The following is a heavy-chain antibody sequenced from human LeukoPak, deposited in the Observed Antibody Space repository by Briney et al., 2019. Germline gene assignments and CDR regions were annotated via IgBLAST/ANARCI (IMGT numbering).Heavy chain of an antibody. V-gene: IGHV1-8*01. D-gene: IGHD6-6*01. CDR1: GYTFTSYD. CDR2: MNPNSGNT. Sequence: GASVKVSCKASGYTFTSYDINWVRQATGQGLEWMGWMNPNSGNTGYAQKFQGRVTMTRNTSISTAYMELSSLRSEDTAAYYCARRLAARALRPVANWFDPWGQGTLVTVSS. J-gene: IGHJ5*02. CDR3: ARRLAARALRPVANWFDP.